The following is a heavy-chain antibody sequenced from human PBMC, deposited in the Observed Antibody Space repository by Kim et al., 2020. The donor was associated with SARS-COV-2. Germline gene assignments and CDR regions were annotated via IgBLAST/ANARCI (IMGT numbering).Heavy chain of an antibody. J-gene: IGHJ6*02. Sequence: SETLSLTCTVSGGSISSYYWSWIRQPPGKGLEWIGYIYYSGSTNYNPSLKSRVTISVDTSKNQFSLKLSSVTAADTAVYYGARARYYGSGSYYYYYYGMDVWGQGTTVTVSS. CDR3: ARARYYGSGSYYYYYYGMDV. D-gene: IGHD3-10*01. CDR2: IYYSGST. CDR1: GGSISSYY. V-gene: IGHV4-59*08.